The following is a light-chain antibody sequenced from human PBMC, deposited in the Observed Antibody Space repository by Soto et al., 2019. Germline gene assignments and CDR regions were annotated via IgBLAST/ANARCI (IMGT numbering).Light chain of an antibody. J-gene: IGKJ2*01. CDR2: WAS. CDR3: QQYYSTPPYT. Sequence: DIVMTQSPDSLAVSLGERATINCKSCQSVLYSSNNKNYLAWYRQKPGQPPKLIIYWASIRESGVPDRISGSGSGTDFTLTISSLQAEDVAVYYCQQYYSTPPYTFGQGTKLEIK. V-gene: IGKV4-1*01. CDR1: QSVLYSSNNKNY.